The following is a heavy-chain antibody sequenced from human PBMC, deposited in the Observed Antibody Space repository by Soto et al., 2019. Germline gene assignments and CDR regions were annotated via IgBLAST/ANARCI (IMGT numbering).Heavy chain of an antibody. CDR3: AKAETFGPGDYYYGMDV. CDR2: ISGSGGST. V-gene: IGHV3-23*01. D-gene: IGHD3-10*01. J-gene: IGHJ6*02. Sequence: GGSLRLSCAASGFTFSSYAMSWVRQAPGKGLEWVSAISGSGGSTYYADSVKGRFTISRDNSKNTLYLQMNSLRAEDTAVYYCAKAETFGPGDYYYGMDVWGQGTTVTVSS. CDR1: GFTFSSYA.